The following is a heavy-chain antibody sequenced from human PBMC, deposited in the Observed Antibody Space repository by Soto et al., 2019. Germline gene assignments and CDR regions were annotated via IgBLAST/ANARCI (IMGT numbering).Heavy chain of an antibody. Sequence: GESLKISCKGSGYSFTSYWISWVRQMPGKGLEWMGRIDPSDSYTNYSPSFQGHVTISADKSISTAYLQWSSLKASDTAMYYCARPHYPDSSGSYPYGMDVWGQGTTVTVSS. CDR2: IDPSDSYT. CDR3: ARPHYPDSSGSYPYGMDV. D-gene: IGHD3-22*01. V-gene: IGHV5-10-1*01. CDR1: GYSFTSYW. J-gene: IGHJ6*02.